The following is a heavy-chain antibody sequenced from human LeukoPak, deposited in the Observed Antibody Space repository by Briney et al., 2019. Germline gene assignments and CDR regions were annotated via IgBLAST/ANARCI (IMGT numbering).Heavy chain of an antibody. J-gene: IGHJ4*02. CDR2: ISNSGGST. Sequence: QSGGSLRLSCAASAFTFSTYAMSWVRQAPGKGLEWVSGISNSGGSTPYADSVRGRFTISRDNSKNTLYLQMNSLRAEDTAVYYCARTGLGMYSFDSWGQGTLVTVSS. V-gene: IGHV3-23*01. CDR1: AFTFSTYA. CDR3: ARTGLGMYSFDS. D-gene: IGHD3/OR15-3a*01.